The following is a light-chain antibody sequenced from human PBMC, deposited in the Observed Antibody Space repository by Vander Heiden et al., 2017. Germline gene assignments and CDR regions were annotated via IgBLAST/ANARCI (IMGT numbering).Light chain of an antibody. V-gene: IGLV2-8*01. CDR3: SSYAGTNIPFV. J-gene: IGLJ1*01. Sequence: QSALTQPPSAPGSPGPSVTISCTGTSSDVGGYNYVSWYQQHPGKAPKLVIYEVTKRPSGVPDRFSGSKSGNTASLTVSGLQADDEADYYCSSYAGTNIPFVFGTGTQVTVL. CDR1: SSDVGGYNY. CDR2: EVT.